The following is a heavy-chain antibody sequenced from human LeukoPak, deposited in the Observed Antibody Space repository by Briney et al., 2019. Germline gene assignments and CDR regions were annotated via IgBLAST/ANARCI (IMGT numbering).Heavy chain of an antibody. V-gene: IGHV3-66*01. Sequence: PGGSLRLSCAAYGFTVSSNYMSWVRQAPGKGLEWVPVIYSGGSTYYADSVKGRFNISRDNAKNSLYLQMDSLRAEDTAVYYCASLSPTCIFGVVKIMAYWGQGTLVTVSS. CDR3: ASLSPTCIFGVVKIMAY. D-gene: IGHD3-3*02. CDR2: IYSGGST. J-gene: IGHJ4*02. CDR1: GFTVSSNY.